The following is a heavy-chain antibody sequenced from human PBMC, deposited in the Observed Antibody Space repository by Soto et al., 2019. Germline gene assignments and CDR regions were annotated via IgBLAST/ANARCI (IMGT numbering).Heavy chain of an antibody. Sequence: QVQLVQSGAEVRKPGASVKVSCKASGYTFTHYYIHWVRQAPGQGLEWMGIINPNGGVTTYAQKFRAGFTITRDTSTSTVDMELSSLRSEYSAVYYCATSVNSAMAFDYWGQGTLVTVSS. CDR2: INPNGGVT. CDR3: ATSVNSAMAFDY. D-gene: IGHD5-18*01. J-gene: IGHJ4*02. CDR1: GYTFTHYY. V-gene: IGHV1-46*01.